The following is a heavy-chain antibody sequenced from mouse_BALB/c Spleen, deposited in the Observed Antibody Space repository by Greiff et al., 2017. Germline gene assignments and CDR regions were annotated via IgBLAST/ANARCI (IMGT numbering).Heavy chain of an antibody. J-gene: IGHJ4*01. Sequence: EVHLVESGGGLVKPGGSLKLSCAASRFTFSSYAMSWVRQTPEKRLEWVASISSGGSTYYPDSVKGRFTISRDNARNILYLQMSSLRSEDTAMYYCARRSYGNYEDYAMDYWGQGTSVTVSS. CDR1: RFTFSSYA. D-gene: IGHD2-1*01. CDR3: ARRSYGNYEDYAMDY. V-gene: IGHV5-6-5*01. CDR2: ISSGGST.